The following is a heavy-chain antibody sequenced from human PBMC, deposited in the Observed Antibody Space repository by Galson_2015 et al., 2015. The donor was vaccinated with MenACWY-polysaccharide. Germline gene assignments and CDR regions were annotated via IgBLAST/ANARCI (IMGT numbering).Heavy chain of an antibody. CDR3: AKDRYGSGSYRAY. CDR1: GFTFSSYA. Sequence: SLRLSCAASGFTFSSYAMSWVRQAPGKGLEWVSAISGSGGSTYYADSVKGRFTISRDNSKNTLYLQMNSLRAEDTAVYYCAKDRYGSGSYRAYWGQGTLVTVSS. D-gene: IGHD3-10*01. V-gene: IGHV3-23*01. J-gene: IGHJ4*02. CDR2: ISGSGGST.